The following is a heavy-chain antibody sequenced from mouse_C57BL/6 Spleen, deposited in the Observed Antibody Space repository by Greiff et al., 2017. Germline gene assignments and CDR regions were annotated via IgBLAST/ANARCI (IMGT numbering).Heavy chain of an antibody. CDR3: ARHSLYAMDY. V-gene: IGHV5-12*01. Sequence: EVKLMESGGGLVQPGGSLKLSCAASGFTFSDYYMSWVRQTPEKRLEWVAYISNGGGSTYYPDTVKGRFTISRDNAKNTLYLQMSRLKSEDTAMYYCARHSLYAMDYWGQGTSVTVSS. CDR1: GFTFSDYY. D-gene: IGHD6-1*01. J-gene: IGHJ4*01. CDR2: ISNGGGST.